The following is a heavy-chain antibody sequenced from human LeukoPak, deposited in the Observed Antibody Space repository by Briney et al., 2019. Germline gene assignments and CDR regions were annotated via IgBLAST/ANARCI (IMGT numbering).Heavy chain of an antibody. D-gene: IGHD2-2*02. CDR2: ISSSSSYI. V-gene: IGHV3-21*01. Sequence: PGGSLRLSCAASGFTFSSYSMNWVRQAPGKGLEWVSSISSSSSYIYYADSVKGRFTISRDNAKNPLYLQMNSLRAEDTAVYYCARLGQVPAAIVDYYYYYMDVWGKGTTVTVSS. J-gene: IGHJ6*03. CDR3: ARLGQVPAAIVDYYYYYMDV. CDR1: GFTFSSYS.